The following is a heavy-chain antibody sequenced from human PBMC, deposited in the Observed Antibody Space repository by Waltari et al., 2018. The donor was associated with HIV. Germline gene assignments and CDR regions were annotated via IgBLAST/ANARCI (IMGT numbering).Heavy chain of an antibody. CDR2: SYFGGRS. V-gene: IGHV4-59*01. CDR3: ARGDSNGYYFDY. D-gene: IGHD3-22*01. CDR1: GDSMSGYY. Sequence: QVQLQESGPGLVTPSETLSLTCTVSGDSMSGYYWRWIVYSYFGGRSNYNPARRSRVTISLDTSSNQFSLTVNSVSAADTAIYYCARGDSNGYYFDYWGQGTLVTVSS. J-gene: IGHJ4*02.